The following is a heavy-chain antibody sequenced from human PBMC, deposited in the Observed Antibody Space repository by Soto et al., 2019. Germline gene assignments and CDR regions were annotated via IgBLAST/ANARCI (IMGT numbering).Heavy chain of an antibody. CDR3: ARDAPQYSSSWYSYYYMDV. J-gene: IGHJ6*03. CDR1: GYTFTSYA. CDR2: INAGNGNT. D-gene: IGHD6-13*01. V-gene: IGHV1-3*01. Sequence: GASVKVSCKASGYTFTSYAMHWVRQAPGQRLDWMGWINAGNGNTKYSQKFQGRVTITRDTSASTAYMELSSLRSEDTAVYYCARDAPQYSSSWYSYYYMDVWGKGSTVTVSS.